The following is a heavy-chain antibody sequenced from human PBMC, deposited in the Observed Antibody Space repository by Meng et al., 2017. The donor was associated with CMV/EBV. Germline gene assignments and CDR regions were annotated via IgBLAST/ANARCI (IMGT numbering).Heavy chain of an antibody. J-gene: IGHJ4*02. CDR1: EFTFSNYA. Sequence: GESLKISCAASEFTFSNYAMSWVRQAPGRGLAWVSAITASGGSTYYADAVKGRFTVSRDNSKNTLYLKMNSLRAEDTALYYCAKAFSASWYREYYDDWGQGTMVTVAS. CDR3: AKAFSASWYREYYDD. V-gene: IGHV3-23*01. CDR2: ITASGGST. D-gene: IGHD6-13*01.